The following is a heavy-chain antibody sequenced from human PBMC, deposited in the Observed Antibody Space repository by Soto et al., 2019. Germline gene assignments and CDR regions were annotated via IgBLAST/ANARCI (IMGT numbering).Heavy chain of an antibody. CDR2: IIPIFGTA. V-gene: IGHV1-69*13. CDR1: GATFSSYA. D-gene: IGHD6-13*01. CDR3: ARDLIAAAGSDDY. Sequence: SVKVSCKASGATFSSYAISWVRQAPGQGLEWMGGIIPIFGTANYAQKFQGRVTITADESTSTAYMELSSLRSEDTAVYYCARDLIAAAGSDDYWGQGTLVTVSS. J-gene: IGHJ4*02.